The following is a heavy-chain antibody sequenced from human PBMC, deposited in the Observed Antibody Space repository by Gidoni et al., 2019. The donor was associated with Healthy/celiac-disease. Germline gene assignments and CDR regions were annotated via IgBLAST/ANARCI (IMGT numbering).Heavy chain of an antibody. V-gene: IGHV2-5*01. CDR3: AHRPGYSSSRNWFDP. J-gene: IGHJ5*02. Sequence: QLTLTESGPTLVKPTQTLTMPCNFSGFSRSTRGVGVGWIRQPPGKALEWLALIYWNDDKRYSPALKSRLTITKDTSKNQVVLTMTNMDPVDTATYYCAHRPGYSSSRNWFDPWVQGTLVTVSS. D-gene: IGHD6-6*01. CDR1: GFSRSTRGVG. CDR2: IYWNDDK.